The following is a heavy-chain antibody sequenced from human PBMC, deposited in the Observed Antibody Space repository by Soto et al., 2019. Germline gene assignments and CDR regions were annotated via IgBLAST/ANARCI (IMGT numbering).Heavy chain of an antibody. V-gene: IGHV4-39*01. J-gene: IGHJ5*02. CDR3: ARHETPASAGDP. CDR1: GGSISSSSYY. CDR2: LYYRGST. Sequence: SETLSLTCTVSGGSISSSSYYWGGIRQPPGKGLEWIGSLYYRGSTYYNPSLKSRVTISVDTANNHFSQKLSSVTSADTAVYDCARHETPASAGDPWGQGTLVTVSS.